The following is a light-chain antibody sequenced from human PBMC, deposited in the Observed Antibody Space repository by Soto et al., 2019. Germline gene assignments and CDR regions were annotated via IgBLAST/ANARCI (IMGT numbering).Light chain of an antibody. CDR1: QDISNY. Sequence: DIQMTQSPSSLSASVGDRVTITCQATQDISNYLNWYQQKPGKAPKLLIYDASNLETGVPSRFNGSGSGTDFTFTISSLQPEEIATYYCQQYDNLPSGFGHGTKLEIK. CDR2: DAS. J-gene: IGKJ2*03. V-gene: IGKV1-33*01. CDR3: QQYDNLPSG.